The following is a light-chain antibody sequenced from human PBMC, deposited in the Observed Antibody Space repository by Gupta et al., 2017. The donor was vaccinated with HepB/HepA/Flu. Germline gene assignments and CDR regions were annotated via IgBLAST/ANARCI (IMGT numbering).Light chain of an antibody. CDR1: SLRSYY. CDR2: GKN. Sequence: SSELTQDPAVSVALGQTVRIPCQGDSLRSYYASWYKQKPGQAPVLVIYGKNNRTSGIPDRFSGSSSGNTASLTITGAQAEDEADYYCNSRDSSGNHLWVFGGGTKLTVL. J-gene: IGLJ3*02. V-gene: IGLV3-19*01. CDR3: NSRDSSGNHLWV.